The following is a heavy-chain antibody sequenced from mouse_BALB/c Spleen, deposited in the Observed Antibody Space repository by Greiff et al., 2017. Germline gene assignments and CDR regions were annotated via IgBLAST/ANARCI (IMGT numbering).Heavy chain of an antibody. D-gene: IGHD2-4*01. CDR1: GFTFSSYA. V-gene: IGHV5-9-4*01. J-gene: IGHJ3*01. CDR2: ISSGGSYT. Sequence: DVKLVESGGGLVKPGGSLKLSCAASGFTFSSYAMSWVRQSPEKRLEWVAEISSGGSYTYYPDTVTGRFTISRDNAKNTLYLEMSSLRSEDTAMYYCAREGITAWFAYWGQGTLVTVSA. CDR3: AREGITAWFAY.